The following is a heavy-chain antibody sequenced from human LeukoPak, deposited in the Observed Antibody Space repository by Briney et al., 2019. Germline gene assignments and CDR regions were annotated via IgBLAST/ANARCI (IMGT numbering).Heavy chain of an antibody. CDR2: ISGSGGST. V-gene: IGHV3-23*01. CDR3: ARVLLWFGELLPGSMDV. Sequence: AGGSLRLSCAASGFTFGSYAMSWVRQAPGKGLEWVSAISGSGGSTYYADSVKGRFTISRDNSKNTLYLQMNSLRAEDTAVYCCARVLLWFGELLPGSMDVWGQGTTVTVSS. J-gene: IGHJ6*02. D-gene: IGHD3-10*01. CDR1: GFTFGSYA.